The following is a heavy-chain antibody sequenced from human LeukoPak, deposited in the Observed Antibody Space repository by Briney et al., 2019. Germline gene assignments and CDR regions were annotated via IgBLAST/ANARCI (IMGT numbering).Heavy chain of an antibody. D-gene: IGHD1-26*01. V-gene: IGHV3-33*03. J-gene: IGHJ6*02. Sequence: GGSLRLSCTASGFSFSTYGMHWVRQAPGKGLEWVAVIWYDGSDKYYGDSVKGRFTISRDNSKNTLYLQMNSLRAEDTAVYYCAKDVRVGGGGMDVWGQGTPVTVSS. CDR2: IWYDGSDK. CDR3: AKDVRVGGGGMDV. CDR1: GFSFSTYG.